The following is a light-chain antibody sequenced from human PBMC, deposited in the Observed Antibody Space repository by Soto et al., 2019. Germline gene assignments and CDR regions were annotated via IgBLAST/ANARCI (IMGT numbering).Light chain of an antibody. Sequence: DIVMTQAPPSLSVTPGRPASISCKSNQSLVGSDRKTDLSWYVQKAGQSPQLLIYEVSKRFPGVPERFTGSGSATDFTLTISRVEAEDVGIYYCMQSADLPLTFGPGNRVYI. CDR3: MQSADLPLT. CDR1: QSLVGSDRKTD. CDR2: EVS. V-gene: IGKV2D-29*02. J-gene: IGKJ3*01.